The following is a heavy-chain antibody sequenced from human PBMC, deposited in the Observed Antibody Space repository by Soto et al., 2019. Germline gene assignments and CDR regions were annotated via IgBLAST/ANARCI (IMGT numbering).Heavy chain of an antibody. J-gene: IGHJ3*02. CDR3: AGRAKGHAFDI. CDR2: INHSGST. CDR1: GGSFSCYY. Sequence: SETLSLTCAVYGGSFSCYYWSWIRQPPGKGLEWIGEINHSGSTNYNPSLKSRVTISVDTSKNQFSLKLSSVTAADTAVYYCAGRAKGHAFDIWGQGTMVTVSS. V-gene: IGHV4-34*01.